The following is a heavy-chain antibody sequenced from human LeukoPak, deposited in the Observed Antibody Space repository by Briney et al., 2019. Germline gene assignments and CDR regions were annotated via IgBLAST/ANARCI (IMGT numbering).Heavy chain of an antibody. Sequence: ETLSLTCTVSGGSISSYYWSWIRQPPGKGLEWIGYIYYSGSTNYNPSLKSRVTISVDTSKNQFSLKLSSVTAADTAVYYCARHYGSPGYYGMDVWGQGTTVTVSS. CDR1: GGSISSYY. J-gene: IGHJ6*02. CDR2: IYYSGST. D-gene: IGHD3-16*01. CDR3: ARHYGSPGYYGMDV. V-gene: IGHV4-59*01.